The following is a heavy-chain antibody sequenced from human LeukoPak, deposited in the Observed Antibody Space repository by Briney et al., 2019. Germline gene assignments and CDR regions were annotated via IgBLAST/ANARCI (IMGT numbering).Heavy chain of an antibody. CDR3: ARFANAWLAWDY. CDR1: GFTFSNAW. D-gene: IGHD6-19*01. Sequence: GGSLRLSCAASGFTFSNAWMNWVRQAPGKGLEWVSSISSSSSYIYYADSVKGRFTISRGNAKNSLYLQMNSLRAEDTAVYYCARFANAWLAWDYWGQGTLVTVSS. V-gene: IGHV3-21*01. CDR2: ISSSSSYI. J-gene: IGHJ4*02.